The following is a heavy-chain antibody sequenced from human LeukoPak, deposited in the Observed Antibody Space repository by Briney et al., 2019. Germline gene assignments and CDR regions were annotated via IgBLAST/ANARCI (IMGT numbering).Heavy chain of an antibody. CDR1: GFTLGNHA. CDR2: MSASGETT. V-gene: IGHV3-23*01. CDR3: ASHSGSYYSHFEF. J-gene: IGHJ4*02. Sequence: HPGRSLRLSCVASGFTLGNHAMTWVGQAPGKGLEWVSGMSASGETTYYADSVKGRFTISRDTSKNTLYLQMNSLRAEDTALYYCASHSGSYYSHFEFWGQGTLVTVSS. D-gene: IGHD1-26*01.